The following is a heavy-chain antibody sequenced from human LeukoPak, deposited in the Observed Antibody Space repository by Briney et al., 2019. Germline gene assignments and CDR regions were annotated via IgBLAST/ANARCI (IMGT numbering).Heavy chain of an antibody. V-gene: IGHV3-23*01. D-gene: IGHD2-2*01. CDR2: LRGNGET. Sequence: GGSLRLSCAASGFTFSDYAISWVRQAPARGLEWVSSLRGNGETFYADSVKGRFTLSRDNSKNTLHLQMNSLRVEDTAVFYCARAHCSSTDCPPDFWGQGTLVTVSS. CDR3: ARAHCSSTDCPPDF. J-gene: IGHJ4*02. CDR1: GFTFSDYA.